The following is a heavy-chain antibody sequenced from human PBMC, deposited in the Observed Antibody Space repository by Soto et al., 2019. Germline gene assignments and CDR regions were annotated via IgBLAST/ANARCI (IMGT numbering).Heavy chain of an antibody. CDR1: GGSISNYY. V-gene: IGHV4-59*08. Sequence: QVQLQESGPGLVKPSETLSLTCTVSGGSISNYYWSWIRQPPGKGLEWVGYIYYSGSTNYNPSLKCRVTISVDTSKNQFSLKLSSVTAADTAVYYCARRWGTTFDYWGQGTLVTVSS. J-gene: IGHJ4*02. CDR3: ARRWGTTFDY. D-gene: IGHD3-16*01. CDR2: IYYSGST.